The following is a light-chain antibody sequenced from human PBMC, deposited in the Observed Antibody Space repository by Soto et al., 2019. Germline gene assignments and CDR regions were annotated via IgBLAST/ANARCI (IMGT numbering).Light chain of an antibody. J-gene: IGLJ2*01. CDR2: LNSDGSH. Sequence: QPVLTQSPSASASLGASVKLTCTLRSGHSSYAIAWHQQQPEKGPRFLMKLNSDGSHNKGDGIPDRFSGSSSGAERHLTISSLQSEDEADYYCQTWGTGILVFGGGTKVTVL. CDR1: SGHSSYA. CDR3: QTWGTGILV. V-gene: IGLV4-69*01.